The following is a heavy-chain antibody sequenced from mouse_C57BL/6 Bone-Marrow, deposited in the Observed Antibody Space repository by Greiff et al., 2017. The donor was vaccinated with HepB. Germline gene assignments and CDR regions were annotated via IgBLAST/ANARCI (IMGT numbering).Heavy chain of an antibody. Sequence: QVQLQQPGAELVKPGASVKLSCKASGYTFTSYWMQWVKQRPGQGLEWIGEIDPSDSYTNYNQKFKGQATLTVDTSSSTAYMQLSSLTSEDSAVYYCARPLYYCGSSYGFAYWGQGTLVTVSA. V-gene: IGHV1-50*01. CDR2: IDPSDSYT. D-gene: IGHD1-1*01. CDR3: ARPLYYCGSSYGFAY. CDR1: GYTFTSYW. J-gene: IGHJ3*01.